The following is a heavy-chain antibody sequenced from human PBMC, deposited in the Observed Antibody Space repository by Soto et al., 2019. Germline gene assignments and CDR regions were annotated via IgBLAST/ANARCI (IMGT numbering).Heavy chain of an antibody. CDR3: ARYNHGSWNFQPDALDL. V-gene: IGHV3-30*04. CDR1: GLTFTNYA. J-gene: IGHJ4*03. CDR2: ISIDASKE. D-gene: IGHD1-7*01. Sequence: GGSLRLSCTVSGLTFTNYAFHWVRQAPGKGLEWVAIISIDASKEYYADAVKDRFTISRDNSKNTLYLQMSSLTVEDTAVYYCARYNHGSWNFQPDALDLWGQGTLVTVSS.